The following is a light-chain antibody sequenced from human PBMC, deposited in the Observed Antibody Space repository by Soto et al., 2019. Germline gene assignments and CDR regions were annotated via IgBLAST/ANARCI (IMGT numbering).Light chain of an antibody. CDR2: GAS. CDR1: QSVSSNY. V-gene: IGKV3-20*01. Sequence: EIVLTQSPGNLSLSPGERATLSCRASQSVSSNYSAWYQQRPGQAPRLLIYGASSRATGIPDRFIGSGSGTDFSLTIDRLEPEDLAMYHCQQYSLSPWTFGQGTKVDIK. CDR3: QQYSLSPWT. J-gene: IGKJ1*01.